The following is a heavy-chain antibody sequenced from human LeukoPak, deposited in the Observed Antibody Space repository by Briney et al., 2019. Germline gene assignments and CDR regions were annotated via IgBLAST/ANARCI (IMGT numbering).Heavy chain of an antibody. V-gene: IGHV3-23*01. Sequence: GGSLRLSCAASGFTFSSYAMSWVRQAPGRGLEWVSAISGSGGSTYYADSVKGRFTISRDNSKNTLYLQMNSLRAEDTAVYYCAKDNRRHYTSGPNPDSLHWGQGALVTVSS. J-gene: IGHJ4*02. CDR1: GFTFSSYA. CDR2: ISGSGGST. D-gene: IGHD6-19*01. CDR3: AKDNRRHYTSGPNPDSLH.